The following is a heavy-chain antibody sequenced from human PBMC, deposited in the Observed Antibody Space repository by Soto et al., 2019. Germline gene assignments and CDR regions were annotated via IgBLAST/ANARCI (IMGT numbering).Heavy chain of an antibody. CDR1: GFTFSSYS. CDR2: ISSSSSYI. D-gene: IGHD2-8*01. Sequence: EVQLVESGGGLVKPGGSLRLSCAASGFTFSSYSMNWVRQAPGKGLEWVSSISSSSSYIYYADSVKGRFTISRDNAKNSLYLQMNSLRAEYTAVYYCARDSCTNGVCYTVDYWGQGTLVPVSS. J-gene: IGHJ4*02. V-gene: IGHV3-21*01. CDR3: ARDSCTNGVCYTVDY.